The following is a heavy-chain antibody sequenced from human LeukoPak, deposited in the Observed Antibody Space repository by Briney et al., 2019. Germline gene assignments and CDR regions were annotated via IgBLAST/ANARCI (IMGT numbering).Heavy chain of an antibody. J-gene: IGHJ5*02. CDR3: ARDKRCGGSCYWFDP. D-gene: IGHD2-15*01. V-gene: IGHV7-4-1*02. CDR1: GYTFTSYA. CDR2: INTNTGNP. Sequence: ASVKVSCKASGYTFTSYAMNWVRQATGQGLEWMGWINTNTGNPTYAQGFTGRFVFSLDTSVSTAYLQISSLKAEDTAVYYCARDKRCGGSCYWFDPWGQGTLVTVSS.